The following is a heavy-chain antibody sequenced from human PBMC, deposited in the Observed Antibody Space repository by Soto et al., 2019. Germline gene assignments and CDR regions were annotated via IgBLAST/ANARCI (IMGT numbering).Heavy chain of an antibody. CDR3: AKNQGVELVPLPTVDWSDP. Sequence: PGGSLRLSCAASGFIFEKFGMSWVRQAPGKGLEWISSISGSGFKKYYADSVKGRFTISRDNSKSTVYLELNNLSAEDTAVYHCAKNQGVELVPLPTVDWSDPWGQGSVLNVSS. J-gene: IGHJ5*02. CDR2: ISGSGFKK. V-gene: IGHV3-23*01. D-gene: IGHD1-26*01. CDR1: GFIFEKFG.